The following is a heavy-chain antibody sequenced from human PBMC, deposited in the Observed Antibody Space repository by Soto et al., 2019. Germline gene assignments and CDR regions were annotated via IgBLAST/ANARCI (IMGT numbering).Heavy chain of an antibody. D-gene: IGHD6-19*01. J-gene: IGHJ4*02. CDR2: IRSKAYGGTA. CDR3: TRDQLQKWLVGLDS. Sequence: EVQLVESGGGLVQPGRSLRLSCTTSGFTFGDYGMSWFRQAPGKGLEWVGFIRSKAYGGTADYAASVKGRVTISRDDSKSIGYLQMNSLKTEDTAVYYCTRDQLQKWLVGLDSWGQGTLVTVSS. V-gene: IGHV3-49*03. CDR1: GFTFGDYG.